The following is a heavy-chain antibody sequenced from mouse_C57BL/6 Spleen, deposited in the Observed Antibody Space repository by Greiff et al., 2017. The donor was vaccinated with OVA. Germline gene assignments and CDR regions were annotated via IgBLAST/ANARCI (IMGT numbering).Heavy chain of an antibody. Sequence: VQLQQPGAELVRPGSSVKLSCKASGYTFTSYWMDWVKQRPGQGLEWIGNIYPSDSETHYNQKFKDKATLTVDKSSSTAYMQLSSLTSEDSAVYYCARWEDYYGSSYWYFDVWGTGTTVTVSS. CDR1: GYTFTSYW. D-gene: IGHD1-1*01. CDR2: IYPSDSET. J-gene: IGHJ1*03. V-gene: IGHV1-61*01. CDR3: ARWEDYYGSSYWYFDV.